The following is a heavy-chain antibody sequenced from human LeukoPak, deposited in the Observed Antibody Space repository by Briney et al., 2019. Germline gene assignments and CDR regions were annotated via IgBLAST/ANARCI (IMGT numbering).Heavy chain of an antibody. CDR1: GGSISSYY. CDR3: ARDRVDCSSTSCYYHFDY. J-gene: IGHJ4*02. V-gene: IGHV4-4*07. Sequence: PSETLSLTCTVSGGSISSYYWSWIRQPAGKGLEWIGRIYTSGSTNYNPSLKSRVTMSVDTSKNQFSLKLSSVTAADTAVYYCARDRVDCSSTSCYYHFDYWGQGTLVTVSS. CDR2: IYTSGST. D-gene: IGHD2-2*01.